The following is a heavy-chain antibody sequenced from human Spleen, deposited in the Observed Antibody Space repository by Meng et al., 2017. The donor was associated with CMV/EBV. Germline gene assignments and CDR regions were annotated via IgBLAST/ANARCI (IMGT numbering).Heavy chain of an antibody. J-gene: IGHJ4*02. CDR1: GGTFTIYH. V-gene: IGHV1-46*01. CDR3: ARVTAGIAAAGTDY. CDR2: IIPSGGST. Sequence: ASVKVSCKAPGGTFTIYHITWVRQAPGQGLEWVGGIIPSGGSTSYAQKFQGRVTMTRDTSTSTVYMELSSLRSEDTAVYYCARVTAGIAAAGTDYWGQGTLVTVSS. D-gene: IGHD6-13*01.